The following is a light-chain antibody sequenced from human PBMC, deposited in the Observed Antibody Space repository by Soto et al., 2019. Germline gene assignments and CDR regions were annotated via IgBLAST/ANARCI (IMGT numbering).Light chain of an antibody. CDR2: SAS. Sequence: EILMTQSPATLSVSPGDTVTLSCRASQSIRSNLAWYQKKPGQTPRLLIYSASIRAGATPARFSGSGAGTNFSLTISSLQSEDFAIYYCQQHDKLPPAFGQGTKVDIK. V-gene: IGKV3-15*01. CDR1: QSIRSN. J-gene: IGKJ1*01. CDR3: QQHDKLPPA.